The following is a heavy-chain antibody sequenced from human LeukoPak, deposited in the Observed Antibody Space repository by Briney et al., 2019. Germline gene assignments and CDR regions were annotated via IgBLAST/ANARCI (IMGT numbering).Heavy chain of an antibody. CDR2: INHNGNVN. D-gene: IGHD6-19*01. CDR3: ARGIAVAHDAFDI. Sequence: GGSLRLSCAASGFTFSSYWMNWARQAPGKGLEWVASINHNGNVNYYVDSVKGRFTISRDNAKNSLYLQMSNLRAEDTAVYYCARGIAVAHDAFDIWGLGTMVTVSS. V-gene: IGHV3-7*03. J-gene: IGHJ3*02. CDR1: GFTFSSYW.